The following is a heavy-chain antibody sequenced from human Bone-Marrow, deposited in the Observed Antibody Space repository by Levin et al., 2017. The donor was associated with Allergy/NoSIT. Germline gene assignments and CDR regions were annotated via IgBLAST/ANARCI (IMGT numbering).Heavy chain of an antibody. D-gene: IGHD1-1*01. CDR3: AKHVDGDHTRGWNAGEYFQH. J-gene: IGHJ1*01. CDR1: GFTFSNYA. V-gene: IGHV3-23*01. Sequence: QAGGSLRLSCAASGFTFSNYAMSWVRQAPGKGLEWVSSISRTGGATFYADSAKGRFTISRDNSNNTLFLQIHRLRAEDTTVYFCAKHVDGDHTRGWNAGEYFQHWGQGALVTVSS. CDR2: ISRTGGAT.